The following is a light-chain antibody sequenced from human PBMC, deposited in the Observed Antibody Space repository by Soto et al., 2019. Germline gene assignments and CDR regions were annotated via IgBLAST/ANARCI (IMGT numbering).Light chain of an antibody. CDR3: ISYTVNRSYV. Sequence: QSALTQPASVSGSPRQSITISCSGTSSDIGAYDHVAWFQQFPGKTTKLMIYSVSNRPSGVSYRFSGSKSGNTASLTISGLQAEHEADYYCISYTVNRSYVVGTGTQLTVL. CDR2: SVS. J-gene: IGLJ1*01. V-gene: IGLV2-14*03. CDR1: SSDIGAYDH.